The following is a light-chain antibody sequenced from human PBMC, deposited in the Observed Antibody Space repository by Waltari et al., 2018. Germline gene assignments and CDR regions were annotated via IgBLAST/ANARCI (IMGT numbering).Light chain of an antibody. V-gene: IGKV1-9*01. Sequence: IQLTQSPSSLSASVGDRVTITCRASQGISSYLPWYQQKPGKPPKLLIYAASTLQSGVPSRFSGSGSGTDFTLTISSLQPEDFATYYCQQLNSYPRGLFTFGPGTKVDIK. J-gene: IGKJ3*01. CDR3: QQLNSYPRGLFT. CDR2: AAS. CDR1: QGISSY.